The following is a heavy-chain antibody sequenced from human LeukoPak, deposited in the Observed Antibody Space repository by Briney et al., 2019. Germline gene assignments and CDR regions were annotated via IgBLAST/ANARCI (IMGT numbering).Heavy chain of an antibody. CDR2: ISAYNGNT. Sequence: ASVKVSCKASGYTFTSYGISWVRQAPGQGVEGMGWISAYNGNTNYAQKLQGRVTMTTDTSTSTAYMELRSLRSDDTAVYYCARGYDWASGWYGLKDYWGQGTLVTVSS. CDR1: GYTFTSYG. V-gene: IGHV1-18*01. D-gene: IGHD6-19*01. CDR3: ARGYDWASGWYGLKDY. J-gene: IGHJ4*02.